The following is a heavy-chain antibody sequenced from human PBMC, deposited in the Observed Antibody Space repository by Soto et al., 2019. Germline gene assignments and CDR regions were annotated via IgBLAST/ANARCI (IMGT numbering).Heavy chain of an antibody. CDR2: VHYSGST. D-gene: IGHD6-13*01. V-gene: IGHV4-59*12. Sequence: SETLSLTCTVSGGSISGYYWSWIRQPPGKGLEWIGFVHYSGSTNYNPFFKSRVTISVDKSKNQFSLKLSSLTAADTAVYYCVIDWDYSRDRSDAFDTWGQGTMVTVSS. J-gene: IGHJ3*02. CDR3: VIDWDYSRDRSDAFDT. CDR1: GGSISGYY.